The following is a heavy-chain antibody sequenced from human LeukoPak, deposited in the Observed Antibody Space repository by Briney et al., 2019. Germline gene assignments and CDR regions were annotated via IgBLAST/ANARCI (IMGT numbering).Heavy chain of an antibody. CDR2: ISGSGGST. CDR1: GFTFSSYA. CDR3: AKDSSYDSGDYFAFDY. V-gene: IGHV3-23*01. D-gene: IGHD4-17*01. Sequence: GGSLRLSCAASGFTFSSYAMSGVRQAPGKGLEWVSAISGSGGSTYYADSVKGRFTISRDNSKNTLYLQMNSVRAEDTAVYYCAKDSSYDSGDYFAFDYWGQGTLVTVSS. J-gene: IGHJ4*02.